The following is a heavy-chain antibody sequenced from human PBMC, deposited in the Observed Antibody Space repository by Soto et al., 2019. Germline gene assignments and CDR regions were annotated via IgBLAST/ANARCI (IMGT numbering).Heavy chain of an antibody. V-gene: IGHV4-30-4*01. D-gene: IGHD2-15*01. CDR2: ISYIGST. J-gene: IGHJ5*02. Sequence: SETLSLTCTVSGGSISSGAYFWNWIRQSPGKGLEWLGYISYIGSTYYNPSLKSRLSISRDTSKNQFSLKMTSVIDADTAVYFCARGIHGSSKYINWFDPWGQGTPVTVSS. CDR1: GGSISSGAYF. CDR3: ARGIHGSSKYINWFDP.